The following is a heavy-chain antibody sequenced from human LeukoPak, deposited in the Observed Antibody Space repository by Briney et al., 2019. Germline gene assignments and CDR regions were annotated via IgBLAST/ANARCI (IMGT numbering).Heavy chain of an antibody. J-gene: IGHJ4*02. CDR3: AKDAYSSSWIDY. D-gene: IGHD6-13*01. V-gene: IGHV3-23*01. CDR1: GFTFSSYA. CDR2: ISGSGGST. Sequence: GGSLRLSCAASGFTFSSYAMSWVRQAPGKGLEWVSAISGSGGSTYYADSVKGRFTISRDNSKNTLYLQLNSLRAEGTAVYYCAKDAYSSSWIDYWGQGTLVTVSS.